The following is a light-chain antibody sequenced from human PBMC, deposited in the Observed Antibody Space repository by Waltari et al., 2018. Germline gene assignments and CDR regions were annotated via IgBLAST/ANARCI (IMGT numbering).Light chain of an antibody. CDR1: QNVFYNANKKNY. CDR3: QQYYTSPS. CDR2: WAS. J-gene: IGKJ4*01. Sequence: DIVMTQSPGSLAVSLGDRAPVNVKSSQNVFYNANKKNYLAWYKQKVGQPPKLLCYWASTRVSGVPDRFSASGSGTDFTLTISNLQAEDVAVYYCQQYYTSPSFGGGTKV. V-gene: IGKV4-1*01.